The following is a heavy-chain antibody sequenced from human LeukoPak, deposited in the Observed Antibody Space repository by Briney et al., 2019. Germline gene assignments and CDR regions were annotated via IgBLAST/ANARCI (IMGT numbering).Heavy chain of an antibody. D-gene: IGHD3-22*01. CDR2: IYHSGST. V-gene: IGHV4-30-2*01. CDR3: ARKYYDSSGNPYFDY. J-gene: IGHJ4*02. Sequence: SQTLSLTCTVSGGSISSGGYYWSWIRQPPGKGLEWIGYIYHSGSTYYNPSLKSRVTISVDRSKNQFSPKLSSVTAADTAVYYCARKYYDSSGNPYFDYWGQGSLVTVSS. CDR1: GGSISSGGYY.